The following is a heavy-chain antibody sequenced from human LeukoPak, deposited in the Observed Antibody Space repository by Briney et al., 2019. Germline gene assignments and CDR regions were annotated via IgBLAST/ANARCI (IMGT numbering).Heavy chain of an antibody. D-gene: IGHD5-12*01. CDR2: IYYSGST. CDR3: ARDRWLQYYYYMDV. CDR1: GGSISSYY. V-gene: IGHV4-59*12. J-gene: IGHJ6*03. Sequence: SETLSLTCTVSGGSISSYYWSWIRQPPGKGLEWIGYIYYSGSTNYNPSLKSRVTISVDTSKNQFSLKLSSVTAADTAVYYCARDRWLQYYYYMDVWGKGTTVTVSS.